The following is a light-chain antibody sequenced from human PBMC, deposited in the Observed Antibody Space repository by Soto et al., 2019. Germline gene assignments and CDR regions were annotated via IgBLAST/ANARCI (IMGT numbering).Light chain of an antibody. CDR1: QSINTF. V-gene: IGKV1-39*01. CDR3: QDYSPYSWT. CDR2: GAS. J-gene: IGKJ1*01. Sequence: IQMTQSPSSLSASVGDRVTITCRASQSINTFLNWYQQRPGKAPNLLIYGASNLQSGVPSRFSGSGSGTEFTITISSLQPDDGETYYCQDYSPYSWTFGQGTKVDIK.